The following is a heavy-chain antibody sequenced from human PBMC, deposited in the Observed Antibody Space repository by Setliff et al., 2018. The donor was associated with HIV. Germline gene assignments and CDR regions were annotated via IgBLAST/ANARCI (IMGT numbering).Heavy chain of an antibody. Sequence: PSETLSLTCAVYGGSLSDYYWTWIRQSPGKGLEWIGEINHRGSTNYNPSLKSRVTVSVDTSKNQFSLKLSSVTAADTAVYYCARIFGDQGYYYGMDVWGQGTTVTVSS. D-gene: IGHD3-3*01. CDR3: ARIFGDQGYYYGMDV. CDR2: INHRGST. J-gene: IGHJ6*02. CDR1: GGSLSDYY. V-gene: IGHV4-34*01.